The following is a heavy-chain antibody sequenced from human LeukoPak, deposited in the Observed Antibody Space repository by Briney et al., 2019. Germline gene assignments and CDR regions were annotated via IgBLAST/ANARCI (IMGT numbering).Heavy chain of an antibody. Sequence: GGSLRLSCAASGFTFSSYWMSWVRQAPGKGLEWVANIKQGGSEKYYVDSVKGRFTISRDNAKNSLYLQMNSLRAEDTAVYYCARENYYGSGSYYKSYWGQGTLVTVSS. CDR3: ARENYYGSGSYYKSY. D-gene: IGHD3-10*01. J-gene: IGHJ4*02. CDR2: IKQGGSEK. CDR1: GFTFSSYW. V-gene: IGHV3-7*01.